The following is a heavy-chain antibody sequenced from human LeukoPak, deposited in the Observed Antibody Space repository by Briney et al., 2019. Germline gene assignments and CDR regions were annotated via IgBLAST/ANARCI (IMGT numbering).Heavy chain of an antibody. CDR3: AKGSRGNYDY. J-gene: IGHJ4*02. CDR1: GFIFNSYA. CDR2: IIDSGIST. V-gene: IGHV3-23*01. Sequence: GGSLRLPCAASGFIFNSYAMAWVRQAPEKGLEWVSSIIDSGISTYYADSVKGRFTISRDNSKNTLYLQMNSLRAEDTAVYYCAKGSRGNYDYWGQGTLVTVSS. D-gene: IGHD1-26*01.